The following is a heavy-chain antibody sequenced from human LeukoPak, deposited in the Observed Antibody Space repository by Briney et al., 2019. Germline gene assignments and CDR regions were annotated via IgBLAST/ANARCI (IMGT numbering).Heavy chain of an antibody. J-gene: IGHJ6*03. D-gene: IGHD3-10*01. V-gene: IGHV1-69*13. CDR1: GGTFSSYA. CDR2: IIPIFGTA. CDR3: ARVINFGHYYYYYMDV. Sequence: SVKVSCKASGGTFSSYAISWVRQAPGQGLEWMGGIIPIFGTANYAQKFQGRVTITADESTSTAYMELSSLRSEDTAVYYCARVINFGHYYYYYMDVWGKGTTVTVSS.